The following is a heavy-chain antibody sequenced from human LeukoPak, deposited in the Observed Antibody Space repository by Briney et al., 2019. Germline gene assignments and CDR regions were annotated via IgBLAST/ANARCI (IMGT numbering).Heavy chain of an antibody. CDR2: IYYSGIS. Sequence: SETLSLTCTVSDGSISSFYWSWIRQHPGKGLEWLGYIYYSGISHYNPSLKSRVTISVDTSKNQFSLKLSSVTAADTAVYFCARPVRRLRRDDAFDIWGQGTMVTVSS. J-gene: IGHJ3*02. V-gene: IGHV4-59*01. D-gene: IGHD4-17*01. CDR3: ARPVRRLRRDDAFDI. CDR1: DGSISSFY.